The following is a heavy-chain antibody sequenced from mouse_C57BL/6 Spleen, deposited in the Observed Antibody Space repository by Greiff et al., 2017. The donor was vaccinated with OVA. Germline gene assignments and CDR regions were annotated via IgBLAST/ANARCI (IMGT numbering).Heavy chain of an antibody. Sequence: EVQRVESGGGLVKPGGSLKLSCAASGFTFSSYAMSWVRQTPEKRLEWVATISDGGSYTYYPDNVKGRCTISRDNAKNNLYLQMSHLKSEDTAMYYCARDASHYYGSSYWYFGGWGTGTTVTVSS. CDR1: GFTFSSYA. CDR2: ISDGGSYT. CDR3: ARDASHYYGSSYWYFGG. J-gene: IGHJ1*03. D-gene: IGHD1-1*01. V-gene: IGHV5-4*01.